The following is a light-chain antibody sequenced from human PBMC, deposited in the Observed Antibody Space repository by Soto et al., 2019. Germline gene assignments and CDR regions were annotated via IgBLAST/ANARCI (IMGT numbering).Light chain of an antibody. CDR2: DVS. CDR1: SSDVGGYNY. CDR3: SSYTSSSTLV. V-gene: IGLV2-14*03. J-gene: IGLJ3*02. Sequence: QSVLTQPASVSGSPGQLIAISCTGTSSDVGGYNYVSWYQQHPGKAPKLMIYDVSNRPSGVSNRFSGSKSGNTASLTISGLQADDEADYYCSSYTSSSTLVFGGGTKLTVL.